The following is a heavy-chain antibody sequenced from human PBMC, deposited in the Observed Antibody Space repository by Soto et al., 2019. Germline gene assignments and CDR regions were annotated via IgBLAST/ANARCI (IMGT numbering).Heavy chain of an antibody. CDR3: ARGGMVRGVIAYYMDV. CDR1: GDSVTSNSAA. D-gene: IGHD3-10*01. J-gene: IGHJ6*03. Sequence: SQTLSLTCAISGDSVTSNSAAWNWIRQSPSRGLEWLGRTYYRSKWYNDYAVSVKSRITINPDTSKNQFSLQLNSVTPEDTAVYYCARGGMVRGVIAYYMDVWGKGTTLTVSS. CDR2: TYYRSKWYN. V-gene: IGHV6-1*01.